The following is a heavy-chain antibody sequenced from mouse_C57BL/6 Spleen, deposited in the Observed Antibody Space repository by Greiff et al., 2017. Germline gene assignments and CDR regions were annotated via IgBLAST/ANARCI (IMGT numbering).Heavy chain of an antibody. D-gene: IGHD1-1*01. CDR1: GFSLTSYG. V-gene: IGHV2-2*01. J-gene: IGHJ4*01. CDR3: ASIYYYGSSPPMDY. CDR2: IWSGGST. Sequence: VKLMESGPGLVQPSQSLSITCTVSGFSLTSYGVHWVRQSPGKGLEWLGVIWSGGSTDYNAAFISRLSISKDNSKSQVFFKMNSLQADDTAIYYCASIYYYGSSPPMDYWGQGTSVTVSS.